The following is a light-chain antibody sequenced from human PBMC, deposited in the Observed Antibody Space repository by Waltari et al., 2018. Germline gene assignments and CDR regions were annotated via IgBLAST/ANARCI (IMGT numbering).Light chain of an antibody. Sequence: DIVMTQSPDSLAVSLGERATINCKSSQTVLYSSNNTNYLAWYQKKSGQPPKLLISWASARESGVPDRFRGSGSGTDFTLTISSLQAEDVAVYFCQQYYSNSLTFGGGTRVEIK. V-gene: IGKV4-1*01. CDR2: WAS. J-gene: IGKJ4*01. CDR3: QQYYSNSLT. CDR1: QTVLYSSNNTNY.